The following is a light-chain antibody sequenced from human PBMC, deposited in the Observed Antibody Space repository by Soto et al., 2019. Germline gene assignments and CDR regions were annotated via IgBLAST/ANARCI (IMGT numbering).Light chain of an antibody. CDR1: SSDVGGYNY. V-gene: IGLV2-14*01. CDR2: EVT. J-gene: IGLJ1*01. Sequence: QSVLTQPASVSGSPGQSITISCTGTSSDVGGYNYVSWYQQHPGKAPKLIIYEVTNRPSGISNRFSGSKSGNTASLTISGLQAEDEADYYCSSYRVTSKGVFGTGTKVTVL. CDR3: SSYRVTSKGV.